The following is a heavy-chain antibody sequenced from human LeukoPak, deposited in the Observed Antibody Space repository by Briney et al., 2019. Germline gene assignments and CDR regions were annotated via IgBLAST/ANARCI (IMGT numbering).Heavy chain of an antibody. CDR2: IYYSGST. Sequence: SETLSLTCRVSGGSISSSSYDWGWIRQPPGKGREWIGSIYYSGSTYYNPSLKSRVTISVDTSKNQFSLKLRSVTPADPAVYYCARTQYYYHSSGAIAYWGQGPLVPVSS. V-gene: IGHV4-39*01. J-gene: IGHJ4*02. D-gene: IGHD3-22*01. CDR3: ARTQYYYHSSGAIAY. CDR1: GGSISSSSYD.